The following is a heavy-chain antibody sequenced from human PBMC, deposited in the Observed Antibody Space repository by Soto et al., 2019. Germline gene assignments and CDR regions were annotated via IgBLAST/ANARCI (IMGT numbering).Heavy chain of an antibody. Sequence: ASVKVSCKASGYTFTSYVISWLLQAPGQGLEWMGWISAYNGNTNYAQKLQGRVTMTTDTSTSTAYMELRSLRSDDTAVYYCARDRVVTAPVRYWGQGTLVTVSS. CDR3: ARDRVVTAPVRY. D-gene: IGHD2-21*02. V-gene: IGHV1-18*01. J-gene: IGHJ4*02. CDR2: ISAYNGNT. CDR1: GYTFTSYV.